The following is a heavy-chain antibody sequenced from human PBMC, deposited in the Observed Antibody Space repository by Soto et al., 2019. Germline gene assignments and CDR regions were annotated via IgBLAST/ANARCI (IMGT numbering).Heavy chain of an antibody. D-gene: IGHD2-15*01. Sequence: SETLSLTCAVSGGSIGSSNWWRWVRQSPGKGLEWIGEIYYSGSTYYNPSLKSRVTISVDTSKNQFSLKLSSVTAADTAVYYCARRASLDCSGGSCYFDPWGQGTLVTVSS. CDR2: IYYSGST. CDR1: GGSIGSSNW. J-gene: IGHJ5*02. V-gene: IGHV4-4*02. CDR3: ARRASLDCSGGSCYFDP.